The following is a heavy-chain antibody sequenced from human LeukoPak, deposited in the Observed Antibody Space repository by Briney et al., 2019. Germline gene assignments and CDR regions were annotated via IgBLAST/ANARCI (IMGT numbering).Heavy chain of an antibody. D-gene: IGHD3-22*01. CDR2: IYPGDSDT. CDR3: AASLGYYDSSGYWTY. Sequence: GESLKISCKGSGYSFTSYWIGWVRQMPGKGLEWMGIIYPGDSDTRYSPSFQGQVTIPADKSISTAYLQWSSLKASDTAMYYCAASLGYYDSSGYWTYWGQGTLVTVSS. V-gene: IGHV5-51*01. J-gene: IGHJ4*02. CDR1: GYSFTSYW.